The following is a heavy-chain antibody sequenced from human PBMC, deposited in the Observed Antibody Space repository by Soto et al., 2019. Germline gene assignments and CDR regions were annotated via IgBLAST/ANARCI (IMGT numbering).Heavy chain of an antibody. J-gene: IGHJ6*02. Sequence: EVQLVESGGGLVKPGGSLRLSCISSGFTFRTYTMNWVRQAPGKGLEWVSGIRGFSPYTFYAESVKGRFTISRDNAKNSLYRQMNSLRAEDPAVYYCARDRGYDAHDYYYNAMDVLGPGTTVTVSS. V-gene: IGHV3-21*01. CDR3: ARDRGYDAHDYYYNAMDV. D-gene: IGHD3-10*01. CDR1: GFTFRTYT. CDR2: IRGFSPYT.